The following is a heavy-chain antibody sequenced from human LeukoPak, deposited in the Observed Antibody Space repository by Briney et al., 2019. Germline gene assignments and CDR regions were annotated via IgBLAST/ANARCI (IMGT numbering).Heavy chain of an antibody. V-gene: IGHV3-30-3*01. CDR1: GFTFCSYA. D-gene: IGHD6-19*01. Sequence: PGGSLRLSCAASGFTFCSYAMHWVRQAPGKGLEWVAVISYDGSNKYYADSVKGRFTISRDNSKNTLYLQMSSLRAEDTAVYYCARRAVAGHTAGMDVWGQGTTVTVSS. CDR2: ISYDGSNK. CDR3: ARRAVAGHTAGMDV. J-gene: IGHJ6*02.